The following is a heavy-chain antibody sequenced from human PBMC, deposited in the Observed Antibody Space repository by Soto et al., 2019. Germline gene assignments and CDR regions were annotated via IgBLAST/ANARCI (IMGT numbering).Heavy chain of an antibody. Sequence: EVQLVESGGGLVQPGGSLGLSCAASGFTFSHYWMYWVRQAPGKGLVWVSRINSDGSVSSYADSVKGRLTISRDNVKNTLYPQMDSLRAEDTAVYYCARGDCVGGTCYSLAGSFYYYMDVWGKGTTVTVFS. CDR3: ARGDCVGGTCYSLAGSFYYYMDV. V-gene: IGHV3-74*01. CDR1: GFTFSHYW. J-gene: IGHJ6*03. CDR2: INSDGSVS. D-gene: IGHD2-15*01.